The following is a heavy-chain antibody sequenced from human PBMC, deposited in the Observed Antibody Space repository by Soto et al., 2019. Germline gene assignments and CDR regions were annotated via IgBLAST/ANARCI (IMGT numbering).Heavy chain of an antibody. V-gene: IGHV3-33*01. Sequence: GGSLRLSCAASGFTFSSYGMHWVRQAPGKGLEWVAVIWYDGSNKFYADSVKGRFTISRDNSKNTLYLQMNSLRAEDTAVYYCARDGGDYDFWNGYYFDYWRQRTLVTVSS. CDR1: GFTFSSYG. D-gene: IGHD3-3*01. CDR3: ARDGGDYDFWNGYYFDY. CDR2: IWYDGSNK. J-gene: IGHJ4*02.